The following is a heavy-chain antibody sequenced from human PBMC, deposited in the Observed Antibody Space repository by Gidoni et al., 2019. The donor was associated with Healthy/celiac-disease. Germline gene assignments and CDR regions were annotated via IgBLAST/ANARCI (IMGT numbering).Heavy chain of an antibody. Sequence: QLQLQESGPGLVKPSETLSLTCTVSGGPISSSSYYWGWIRQPPGKGLEWIGSIYYSGSTYYNPSLKSRVTISVDTSKNQFSLKLSSVTAADTAVYYCARYSDLSSIAAPLGYWGQGTLVTVSS. CDR2: IYYSGST. CDR3: ARYSDLSSIAAPLGY. D-gene: IGHD6-6*01. V-gene: IGHV4-39*01. CDR1: GGPISSSSYY. J-gene: IGHJ4*02.